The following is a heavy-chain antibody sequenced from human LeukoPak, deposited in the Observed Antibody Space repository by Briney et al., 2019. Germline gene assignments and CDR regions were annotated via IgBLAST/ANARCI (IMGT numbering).Heavy chain of an antibody. Sequence: GGSLRLSCAASGFTFSKYWMHWVRQAPGKGPVWVSYINSDGSNTNYADSVKGRFTISRDNAKNTLYLQMNSLRAEDTAPYYCARTGIAARPTVWFDPWGQGTLVTVSS. V-gene: IGHV3-74*01. D-gene: IGHD6-6*01. CDR2: INSDGSNT. CDR1: GFTFSKYW. CDR3: ARTGIAARPTVWFDP. J-gene: IGHJ5*02.